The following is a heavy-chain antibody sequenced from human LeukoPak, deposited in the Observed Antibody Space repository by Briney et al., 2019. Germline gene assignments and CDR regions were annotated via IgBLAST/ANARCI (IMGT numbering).Heavy chain of an antibody. J-gene: IGHJ4*02. V-gene: IGHV3-30*18. CDR1: GFTFSSYG. Sequence: GGSLRLSCAASGFTFSSYGMHWVRQAPGKGLEWVAVISYDGSNKYYADSVKGRFTISRDNSKNTLYLQMNSLRAEDTAAYYCAKTEVVAAPIDYWGQGTLVTVSS. CDR2: ISYDGSNK. CDR3: AKTEVVAAPIDY. D-gene: IGHD2-15*01.